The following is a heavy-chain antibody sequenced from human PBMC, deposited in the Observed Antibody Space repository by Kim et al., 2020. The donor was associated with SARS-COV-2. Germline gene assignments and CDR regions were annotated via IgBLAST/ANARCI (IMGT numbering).Heavy chain of an antibody. Sequence: SETLSLTCTVSGGSISSSSYYWGWIRQPPGKGLEWIGSIYYSGSTYYNPSLKSRVTISVDTSKNQFSLKLSSVTAADTAVYYCARRRGIGGGATSRGWFDPWGQGTLVTVSS. D-gene: IGHD3-16*01. CDR3: ARRRGIGGGATSRGWFDP. CDR1: GGSISSSSYY. CDR2: IYYSGST. V-gene: IGHV4-39*01. J-gene: IGHJ5*02.